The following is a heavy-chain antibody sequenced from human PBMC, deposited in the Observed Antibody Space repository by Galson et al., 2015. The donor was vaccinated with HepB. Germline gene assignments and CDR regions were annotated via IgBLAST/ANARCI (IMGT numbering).Heavy chain of an antibody. CDR1: GYTFSTYA. CDR2: ISYHGTNK. D-gene: IGHD1-26*01. CDR3: AKEIYSGSYLGGPDY. J-gene: IGHJ4*02. Sequence: SLRLSCADSGYTFSTYAMHWVRQAPGKGLEWVAVISYHGTNKYYADSVKGRFTISRDNSKNTLHLQMDSLRAEDTAVYYCAKEIYSGSYLGGPDYWGQGILVTVSS. V-gene: IGHV3-30*18.